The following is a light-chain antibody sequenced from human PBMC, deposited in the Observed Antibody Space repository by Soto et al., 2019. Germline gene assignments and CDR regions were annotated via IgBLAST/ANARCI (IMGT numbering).Light chain of an antibody. CDR2: GAS. V-gene: IGKV3-20*01. CDR3: QQYGSSPKT. J-gene: IGKJ3*01. Sequence: EIVLTQSPGTLSLSPGERATLSCRASQSVSSSYLAWYQQKPGQAPRLLIYGASSRATGIPDRFSGSGSGTDLTITISRLEPEDFAVYYCQQYGSSPKTFGPGTKVDIK. CDR1: QSVSSSY.